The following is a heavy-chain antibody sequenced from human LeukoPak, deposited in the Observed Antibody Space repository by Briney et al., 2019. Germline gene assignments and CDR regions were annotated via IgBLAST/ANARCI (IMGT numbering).Heavy chain of an antibody. Sequence: ASVKVSCKTSGYTFTNSGISWVRQAPGQGLEWMGWISGHNGNTNYAQWLQDRVTMTTDTSASTAYMEVRSLRSDDTAIYYCARTPPFSHDHAVADRAFDLWGRGTMVIVSS. J-gene: IGHJ3*01. D-gene: IGHD2-15*01. V-gene: IGHV1-18*01. CDR3: ARTPPFSHDHAVADRAFDL. CDR2: ISGHNGNT. CDR1: GYTFTNSG.